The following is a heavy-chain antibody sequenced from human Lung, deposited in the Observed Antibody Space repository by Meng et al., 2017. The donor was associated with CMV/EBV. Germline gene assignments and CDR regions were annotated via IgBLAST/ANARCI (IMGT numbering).Heavy chain of an antibody. D-gene: IGHD6-6*01. V-gene: IGHV3-43D*03. CDR2: ISWDGGST. J-gene: IGHJ6*02. CDR1: GFTFDDYT. Sequence: GGSXRLXCAASGFTFDDYTMHWVRQAPGKGLEWVSLISWDGGSTYYADSVKGRFTISRDNSKNSLYLQMNSLRAEDTALYYCAKDIFGGSYSSSSDGMDVWXQGTXVTVSS. CDR3: AKDIFGGSYSSSSDGMDV.